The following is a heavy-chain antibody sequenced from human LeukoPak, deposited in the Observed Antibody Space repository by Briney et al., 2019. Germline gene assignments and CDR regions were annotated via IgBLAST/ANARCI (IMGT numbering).Heavy chain of an antibody. V-gene: IGHV1-2*02. Sequence: ASVKVSCKASGYTFTGYYMHWVRQAPGQGLEWMGWINPSSGGTNYAQKFQGRVTMTRDTSISTAYMELSRLRSDDTAVYYCARIAAASPNLFDYWGQGTLVTVSS. CDR1: GYTFTGYY. D-gene: IGHD6-13*01. CDR2: INPSSGGT. CDR3: ARIAAASPNLFDY. J-gene: IGHJ4*02.